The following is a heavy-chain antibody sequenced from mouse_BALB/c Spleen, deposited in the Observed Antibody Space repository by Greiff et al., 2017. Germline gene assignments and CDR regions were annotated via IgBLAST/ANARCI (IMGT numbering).Heavy chain of an antibody. CDR3: ARHAYYRYDGGFDY. D-gene: IGHD2-14*01. CDR1: GYTFTSYY. Sequence: QVQLQQSGPELVKPGASVRISCKASGYTFTSYYIHWVKQRPGQGLEWIGWIYPGNVNTKYNEKFKGKATLTADKSSSTAYMQLSSLTSEDSAVYFCARHAYYRYDGGFDYWGQGTTLTVSS. J-gene: IGHJ2*01. V-gene: IGHV1S56*01. CDR2: IYPGNVNT.